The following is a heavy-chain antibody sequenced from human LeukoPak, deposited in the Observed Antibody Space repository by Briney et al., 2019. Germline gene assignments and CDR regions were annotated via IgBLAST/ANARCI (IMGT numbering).Heavy chain of an antibody. CDR2: INPDSGVT. J-gene: IGHJ4*02. CDR1: GYTFTAYY. CDR3: ARARAPNWNFPVDY. D-gene: IGHD1-1*01. Sequence: GASVKVSCKASGYTFTAYYVHWVRQAPGQGLEWMGRINPDSGVTDYAQQFQGRVTMTRDTSIGTVYMEVTSPKSDDTAIYYCARARAPNWNFPVDYWGQGTLVAVSS. V-gene: IGHV1-2*06.